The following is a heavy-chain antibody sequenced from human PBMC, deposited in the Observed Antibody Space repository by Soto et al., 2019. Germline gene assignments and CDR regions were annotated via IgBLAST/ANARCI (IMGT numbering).Heavy chain of an antibody. CDR1: GFTFSSYS. D-gene: IGHD2-2*01. CDR3: ARRYCSSTSCYRNHDAFDI. V-gene: IGHV3-21*01. J-gene: IGHJ3*02. CDR2: ISSSSSYI. Sequence: GGSLRLSCAASGFTFSSYSMNWVRQAPGKGLEWVSSISSSSSYIYYADSVKGRFTISRDNAKNSLYLQMNSLRAEDTAVYYCARRYCSSTSCYRNHDAFDIWGQATMVTVSS.